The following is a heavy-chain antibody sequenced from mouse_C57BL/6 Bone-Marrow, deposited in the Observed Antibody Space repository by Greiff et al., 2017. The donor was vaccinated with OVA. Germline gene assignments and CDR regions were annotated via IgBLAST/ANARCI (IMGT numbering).Heavy chain of an antibody. CDR2: FYPGSGSI. J-gene: IGHJ3*01. D-gene: IGHD2-4*01. V-gene: IGHV1-62-2*01. CDR3: ARHEGGVYYDYGGAWFAY. CDR1: GYTFTEYT. Sequence: QVQLQQSGAELVKPGASVKLSCKASGYTFTEYTIHWVKQRSGQGLEWIGWFYPGSGSIKYNEKFKDKATLTADKSSSTVYMELSRLTSEDSAVYFCARHEGGVYYDYGGAWFAYWGQGTLVTVSA.